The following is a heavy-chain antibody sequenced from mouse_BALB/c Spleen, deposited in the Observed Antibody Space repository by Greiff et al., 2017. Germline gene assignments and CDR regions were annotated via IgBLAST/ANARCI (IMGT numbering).Heavy chain of an antibody. V-gene: IGHV3-6*02. CDR3: AREDYDGPWFAY. CDR2: ISYDGSN. J-gene: IGHJ3*01. D-gene: IGHD2-4*01. Sequence: EVKLVESGPGLVTPSQSLSLTCSVTGYSITSGYYWNWIRQFPGNKLEWMGYISYDGSNNYNPSLKNRISITRDTSKNQFFLKLNSVTTEDTATYYCAREDYDGPWFAYWGQGTLVTVSA. CDR1: GYSITSGYY.